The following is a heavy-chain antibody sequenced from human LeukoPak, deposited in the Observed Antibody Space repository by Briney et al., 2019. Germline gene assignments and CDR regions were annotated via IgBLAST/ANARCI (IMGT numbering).Heavy chain of an antibody. V-gene: IGHV3-30*18. Sequence: GGSLRLSCAASGFTFSSYGMHWVRQAPGKGLEWVAVISYDGSNKYYADSVKGRFTISRDNSKNTLYLQMNSLRAEDTAVYYCAKGYDILTGYFDYWGQGTLVTVSS. D-gene: IGHD3-9*01. J-gene: IGHJ4*02. CDR2: ISYDGSNK. CDR3: AKGYDILTGYFDY. CDR1: GFTFSSYG.